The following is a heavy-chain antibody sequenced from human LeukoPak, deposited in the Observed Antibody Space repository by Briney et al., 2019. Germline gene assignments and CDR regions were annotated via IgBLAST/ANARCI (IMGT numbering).Heavy chain of an antibody. CDR3: ARDEGYCTNGVPMPCYNWFDP. D-gene: IGHD2-8*01. CDR2: ISSSGSTI. V-gene: IGHV3-11*01. Sequence: SGRSLRLSCAASGFTFSDYYMSWIRQAPGKGLEWVSYISSSGSTIYYADSVKGRFTISRDNAKNSLYLQMNSLRAEDTAVYYCARDEGYCTNGVPMPCYNWFDPWGQGTLVTVSS. J-gene: IGHJ5*02. CDR1: GFTFSDYY.